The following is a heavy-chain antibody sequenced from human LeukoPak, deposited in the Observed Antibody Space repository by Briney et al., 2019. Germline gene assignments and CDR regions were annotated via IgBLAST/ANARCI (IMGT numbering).Heavy chain of an antibody. J-gene: IGHJ4*02. Sequence: GESLQISYKGSGYSFTNYWIGWVRQMPGKGLEWMGIIYPGDSDTRYSPSFQGQVTISADKSISTAYLQWSSLKASDTAMYYCARQPYCGGDCYFYDYWGQGTLVTVSS. D-gene: IGHD2-21*02. CDR3: ARQPYCGGDCYFYDY. CDR2: IYPGDSDT. V-gene: IGHV5-51*01. CDR1: GYSFTNYW.